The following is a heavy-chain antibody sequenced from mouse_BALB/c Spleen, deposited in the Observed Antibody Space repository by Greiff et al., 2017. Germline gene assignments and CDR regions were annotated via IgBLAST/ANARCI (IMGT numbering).Heavy chain of an antibody. CDR2: ISSGGSYT. V-gene: IGHV5-9-4*01. Sequence: EVHLVESGGGLVKPGGSLKLSCAASGFTFSSYAMSWVRQSPEKRLEWVAEISSGGSYTYYPDTVTGRFTISRDNAKNTLYLEMSSLRSEDTAMYYCATMITAMDYWGQGTSVTVSS. D-gene: IGHD2-4*01. J-gene: IGHJ4*01. CDR3: ATMITAMDY. CDR1: GFTFSSYA.